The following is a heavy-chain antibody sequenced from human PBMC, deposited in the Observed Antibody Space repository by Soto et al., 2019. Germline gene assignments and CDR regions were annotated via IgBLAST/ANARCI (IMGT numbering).Heavy chain of an antibody. V-gene: IGHV4-31*03. CDR1: GGSFSSGGYY. J-gene: IGHJ6*02. CDR3: ARTRAVTHDYYYGMDV. Sequence: LAIASTVCGGSFSSGGYYWGGIRQHPGKGLEWIGYIYYSGSTYYNPSLKSRVTISVDTSKNQFSLKLSSVTAADTAVYYGARTRAVTHDYYYGMDVWGQGTTVT. CDR2: IYYSGST. D-gene: IGHD2-21*02.